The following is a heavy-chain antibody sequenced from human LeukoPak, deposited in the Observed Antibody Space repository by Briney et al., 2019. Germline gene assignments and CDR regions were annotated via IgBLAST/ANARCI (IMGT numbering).Heavy chain of an antibody. CDR2: ISSSSSYI. J-gene: IGHJ4*02. CDR1: GFTFSSYS. D-gene: IGHD5-18*01. CDR3: ARASSGYSYGTGDY. V-gene: IGHV3-21*01. Sequence: PGGSLRLSCAASGFTFSSYSMNWVRQAPGKGLEWVSSISSSSSYIYYADSVKGRFTISRDNAKNSLYLQMNSLRAEDTAAYYCARASSGYSYGTGDYWGQGTLVTVSS.